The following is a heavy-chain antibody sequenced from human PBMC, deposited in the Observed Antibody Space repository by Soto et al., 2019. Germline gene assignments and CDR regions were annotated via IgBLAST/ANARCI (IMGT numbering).Heavy chain of an antibody. J-gene: IGHJ6*02. D-gene: IGHD6-13*01. V-gene: IGHV3-23*01. CDR2: ISGSGGST. CDR3: ATDLYSGYSMPRRPYYYYGMDD. Sequence: PGGSLRLSCAASGFTFSSYAMSWVRQAPGKGLEWVSAISGSGGSTYYADSVKGRSTISRDNSKNTLYLQMNSLRAEDTAVYYCATDLYSGYSMPRRPYYYYGMDDWGQGTTVTVSS. CDR1: GFTFSSYA.